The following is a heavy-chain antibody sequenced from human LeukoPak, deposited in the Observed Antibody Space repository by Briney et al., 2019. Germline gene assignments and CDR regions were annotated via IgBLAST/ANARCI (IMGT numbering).Heavy chain of an antibody. J-gene: IGHJ4*02. Sequence: ASVKVSCKASGGTFSSYAISWVRQAPGQGLEWMVWISAYNGNTNYAQKLQGRVTMTTDTSTSTAYMELRSMRSDDTAVYYCASSGNGYSSSWLDYWGQGTLVTVSS. D-gene: IGHD6-13*01. CDR1: GGTFSSYA. CDR3: ASSGNGYSSSWLDY. V-gene: IGHV1-18*01. CDR2: ISAYNGNT.